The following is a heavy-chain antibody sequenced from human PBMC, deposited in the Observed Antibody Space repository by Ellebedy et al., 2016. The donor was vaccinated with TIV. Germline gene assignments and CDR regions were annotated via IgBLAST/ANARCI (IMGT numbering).Heavy chain of an antibody. D-gene: IGHD3-10*01. Sequence: GESLKISCVASGFAFSSYAMNWVRQAPGKGLEWVATIKQDGSEKYYVDSVKGRFTITRENAENSLYLQMNSLRAEDTAVYYCATERGAYSGSGQAFDYWGQGTLVTVSS. V-gene: IGHV3-7*01. CDR1: GFAFSSYA. CDR3: ATERGAYSGSGQAFDY. J-gene: IGHJ4*02. CDR2: IKQDGSEK.